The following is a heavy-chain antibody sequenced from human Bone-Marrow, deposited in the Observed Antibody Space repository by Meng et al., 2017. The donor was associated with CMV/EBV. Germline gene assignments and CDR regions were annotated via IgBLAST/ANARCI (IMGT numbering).Heavy chain of an antibody. CDR3: ARDQYYDFWSGYPYYYYYGMDV. D-gene: IGHD3-3*01. CDR2: ISSSGSTI. CDR1: GFTFSSYE. J-gene: IGHJ6*02. V-gene: IGHV3-48*03. Sequence: GESLKISCAASGFTFSSYEMNWVRQAPGKGLEWVSYISSSGSTIYYADSVKGRFTISRDNSKNTLYLQMNSLRAEDTAVYYCARDQYYDFWSGYPYYYYYGMDVWGQGTTVTVSS.